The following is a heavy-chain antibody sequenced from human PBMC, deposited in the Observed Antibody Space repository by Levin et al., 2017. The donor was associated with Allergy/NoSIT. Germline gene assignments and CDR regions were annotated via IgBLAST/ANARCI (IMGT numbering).Heavy chain of an antibody. J-gene: IGHJ6*02. Sequence: SETLSFTCTVSGGSVSSGTYYWSWIRQPPGKGLEWIGYINYRGGTKYNPSLKSRVTISVDTSKNEFSLKLTSVTAADTAVYYCARNRIIVSGGKDYYYGMDVWGQGTTVTVSS. CDR3: ARNRIIVSGGKDYYYGMDV. V-gene: IGHV4-61*01. CDR1: GGSVSSGTYY. CDR2: INYRGGT. D-gene: IGHD5/OR15-5a*01.